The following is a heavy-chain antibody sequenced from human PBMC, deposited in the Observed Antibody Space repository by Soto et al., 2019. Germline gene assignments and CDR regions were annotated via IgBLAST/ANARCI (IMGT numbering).Heavy chain of an antibody. Sequence: QVQLVESGGGVVQPGRSLRLSCAASGFTFSSYGMHWVRQAPGKGLEWVAVIWYDGSNKYYVDSVKGRFTISRDNSKNTSYLQMNSLRAEDTAAYYCARDQGGYFDYWGQGTLVTVSS. CDR2: IWYDGSNK. CDR3: ARDQGGYFDY. D-gene: IGHD6-13*01. J-gene: IGHJ4*02. V-gene: IGHV3-33*01. CDR1: GFTFSSYG.